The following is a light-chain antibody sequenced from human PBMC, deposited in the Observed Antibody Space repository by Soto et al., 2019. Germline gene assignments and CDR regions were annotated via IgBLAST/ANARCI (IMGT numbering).Light chain of an antibody. CDR1: QSIHTS. CDR2: DST. V-gene: IGKV3-11*01. Sequence: VLTQSPATLSLSPGERATLSCRASQSIHTSLAWYQQKSGKPPRLVIYDSTLRANGVPDRFGGSRSGTELPLTINSLEPEDFAVYYCQQRNVWPPITFGQGTKVAIK. J-gene: IGKJ1*01. CDR3: QQRNVWPPIT.